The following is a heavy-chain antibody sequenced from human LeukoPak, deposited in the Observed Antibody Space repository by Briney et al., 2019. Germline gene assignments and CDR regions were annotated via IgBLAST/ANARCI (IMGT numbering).Heavy chain of an antibody. CDR2: INGAGSSI. Sequence: GGSLRLSCAASGFTFSSYWMHWVRQTPGKXXXXVSRINGAGSSISYADSVKGRVTISRDNAKNTLYLQMNNLRAEDTAVYYCARDRYAVAKDYWGQGTLVTVSS. J-gene: IGHJ4*02. V-gene: IGHV3-74*01. D-gene: IGHD4-23*01. CDR3: ARDRYAVAKDY. CDR1: GFTFSSYW.